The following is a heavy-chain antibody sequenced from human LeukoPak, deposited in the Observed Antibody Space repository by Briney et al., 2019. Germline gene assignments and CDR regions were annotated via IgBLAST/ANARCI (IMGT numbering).Heavy chain of an antibody. Sequence: GASVKVSCKASGYTFTSYYMHWVRQAPGQGLEWMGIINPSSGSTSYAQKFQGRVTMTRDTSTSTVYMELSSLRSEDTAVYYCARDRRITMVRGVMSYWGQGTLVTVSS. D-gene: IGHD3-10*01. J-gene: IGHJ4*02. CDR3: ARDRRITMVRGVMSY. CDR2: INPSSGST. V-gene: IGHV1-46*01. CDR1: GYTFTSYY.